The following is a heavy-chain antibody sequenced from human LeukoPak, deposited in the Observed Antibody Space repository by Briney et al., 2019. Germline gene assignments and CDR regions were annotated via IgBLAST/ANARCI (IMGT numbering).Heavy chain of an antibody. D-gene: IGHD5-24*01. J-gene: IGHJ4*02. Sequence: SETLSLTCTVSGGSISSHYWSWIRQPPGKGLEWIGYIYYSGSTNYNPSLKSRVTISVDTSKNQFSLKLSSVTAADTAVYYCARHRDGYNLWGQGTLVTVSS. CDR1: GGSISSHY. CDR3: ARHRDGYNL. CDR2: IYYSGST. V-gene: IGHV4-59*08.